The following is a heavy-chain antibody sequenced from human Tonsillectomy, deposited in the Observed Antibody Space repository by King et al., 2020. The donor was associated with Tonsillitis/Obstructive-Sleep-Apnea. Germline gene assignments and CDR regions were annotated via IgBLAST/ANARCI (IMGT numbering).Heavy chain of an antibody. J-gene: IGHJ4*02. CDR3: AKLATVNIFDY. CDR2: ISYDGSNN. V-gene: IGHV3-30*18. Sequence: VQLVESGGGVVQPGRSLRLSCAASGFTFSSYGLHWVRQAPGKGLEWVAVISYDGSNNYYADSVKGRFTISRDNSKNTLYLQMNSLRAEETAVYYCAKLATVNIFDYWGQGILVTVSS. D-gene: IGHD5-24*01. CDR1: GFTFSSYG.